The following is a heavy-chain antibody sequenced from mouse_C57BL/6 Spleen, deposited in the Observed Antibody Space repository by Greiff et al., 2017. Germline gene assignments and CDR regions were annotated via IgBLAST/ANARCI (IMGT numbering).Heavy chain of an antibody. V-gene: IGHV1-55*01. Sequence: QVQLKQPGAELVKPGASVKMSCKASGYTFTSYWITWVKQRPGQGLEWIGDIYPGSGSTNYNEKFKSKATLTVDTSSSTAYMQLSSLTSEDSAVYYCARQDSTAQATAMDYWGQGTSVTVSS. CDR3: ARQDSTAQATAMDY. J-gene: IGHJ4*01. CDR2: IYPGSGST. D-gene: IGHD3-2*02. CDR1: GYTFTSYW.